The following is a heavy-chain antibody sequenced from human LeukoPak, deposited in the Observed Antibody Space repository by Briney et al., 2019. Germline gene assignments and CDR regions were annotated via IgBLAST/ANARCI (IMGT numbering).Heavy chain of an antibody. J-gene: IGHJ5*02. CDR3: VRFASTSSLDH. CDR1: GYTLTNNW. D-gene: IGHD6-13*01. V-gene: IGHV5-51*01. Sequence: GESLKISCKISGYTLTNNWIGWVRQVPGKGLEWMGLIYPGYSDAKYSPSFQGQVTLSVDASISTAYLQLTGLRASDTAIYYCVRFASTSSLDHWGRGTLVTVSS. CDR2: IYPGYSDA.